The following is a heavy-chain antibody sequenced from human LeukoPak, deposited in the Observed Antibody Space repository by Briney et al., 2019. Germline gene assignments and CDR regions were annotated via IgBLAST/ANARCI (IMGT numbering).Heavy chain of an antibody. Sequence: PSETLSLTCAVYGGSFSGYYWNWIRQPPGKGLEWIGEINHSGSANYNPSLKSRVTISVDTSKNQFSLKLSSVTAADTAVYYCARPSPPLVTWGQGTMVTVPS. V-gene: IGHV4-34*01. CDR2: INHSGSA. D-gene: IGHD2-15*01. CDR3: ARPSPPLVT. J-gene: IGHJ3*01. CDR1: GGSFSGYY.